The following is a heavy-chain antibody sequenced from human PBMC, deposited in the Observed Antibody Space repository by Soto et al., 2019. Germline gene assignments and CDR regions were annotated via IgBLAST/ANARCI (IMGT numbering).Heavy chain of an antibody. D-gene: IGHD6-13*01. Sequence: QVQLVESGGGVVQPGRSLRLSCAASGFTFSSYGMHWVRQALGKGLEWVAVIWYDGSNKYYADSVKGRFTISRDNSKNTLYLQMNSLRAEDTAVYYCARDCSSLKGGMDVWGQGTTVTVSS. CDR2: IWYDGSNK. V-gene: IGHV3-33*01. CDR1: GFTFSSYG. CDR3: ARDCSSLKGGMDV. J-gene: IGHJ6*02.